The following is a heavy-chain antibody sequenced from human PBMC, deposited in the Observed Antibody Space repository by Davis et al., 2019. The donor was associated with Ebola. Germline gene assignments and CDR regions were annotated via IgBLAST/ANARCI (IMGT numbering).Heavy chain of an antibody. Sequence: PGGSLRLSCAVSGFSVNNNYMSWVRQAPGKGLLWLSIIYSDGTAYYAEPVRGRSIISSDNSKNTLYFQMNSLRAEDTAVYYCASENPFFGSGSYPRGYYMDVWGKGTTVTVSS. V-gene: IGHV3-53*01. J-gene: IGHJ6*03. CDR1: GFSVNNNY. D-gene: IGHD3-10*01. CDR2: IYSDGTA. CDR3: ASENPFFGSGSYPRGYYMDV.